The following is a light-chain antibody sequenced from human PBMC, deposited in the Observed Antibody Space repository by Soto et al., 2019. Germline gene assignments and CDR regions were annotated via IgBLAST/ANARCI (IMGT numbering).Light chain of an antibody. CDR3: QQYGSSSYT. Sequence: EIVLTQSPGTLSLSPGERATLSCRASQSVSSTYLAWYQQNPGQAPRLLIYGASSRTTGVPDRFSGSGSGTCCTLAISRLAPEDFAVYFCQQYGSSSYTFGQGTKLELK. J-gene: IGKJ2*01. CDR1: QSVSSTY. CDR2: GAS. V-gene: IGKV3-20*01.